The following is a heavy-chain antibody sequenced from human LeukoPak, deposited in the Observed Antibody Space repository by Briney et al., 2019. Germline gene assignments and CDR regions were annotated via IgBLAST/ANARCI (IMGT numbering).Heavy chain of an antibody. V-gene: IGHV4-31*03. CDR1: GGSISSGGYY. J-gene: IGHJ4*02. CDR2: IYYSGST. D-gene: IGHD6-6*01. Sequence: SETLSLTCTVSGGSISSGGYYWSWIRQHPGKGLEWIGYIYYSGSTYYNPSLKSRVTIPVDTSKNQFSLKLSSVTAADTAVYYCARLAESIAARPVDYWGQGTLVTVSS. CDR3: ARLAESIAARPVDY.